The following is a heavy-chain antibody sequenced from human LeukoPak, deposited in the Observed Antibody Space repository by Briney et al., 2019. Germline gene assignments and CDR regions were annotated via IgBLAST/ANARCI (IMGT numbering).Heavy chain of an antibody. CDR1: GGSISSSSYY. D-gene: IGHD1-26*01. Sequence: SETLSLTCTVSGGSISSSSYYWGWIRQPPGKGLEWIGSIYYSGSTYYNPSLKSRVTISVDTSKNQFSLKLSSVTAADTAVYYCARVGSYYDMDVWGQGTTVTVSS. V-gene: IGHV4-39*01. CDR3: ARVGSYYDMDV. CDR2: IYYSGST. J-gene: IGHJ6*02.